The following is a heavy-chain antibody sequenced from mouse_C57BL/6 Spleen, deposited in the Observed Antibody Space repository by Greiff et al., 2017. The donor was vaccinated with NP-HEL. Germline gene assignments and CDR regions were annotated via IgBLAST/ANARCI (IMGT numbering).Heavy chain of an antibody. J-gene: IGHJ4*01. CDR2: ISDGGSYT. CDR3: ARDRDDYDAYYAMDY. Sequence: EVKLVESGGGLVKPGGSLKLSCAASGFTFSSYAMSWVRQTPEKRLEWVATISDGGSYTYYPDNVKGRFTISRDNAKNNLYLQMSHLKSEDTAMYYCARDRDDYDAYYAMDYWGQGTSVTVSS. CDR1: GFTFSSYA. V-gene: IGHV5-4*01. D-gene: IGHD2-4*01.